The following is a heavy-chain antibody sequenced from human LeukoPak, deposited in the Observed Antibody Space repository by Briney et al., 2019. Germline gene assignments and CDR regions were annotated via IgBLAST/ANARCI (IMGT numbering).Heavy chain of an antibody. J-gene: IGHJ4*02. V-gene: IGHV3-74*01. CDR3: TRGGEEPFDY. CDR1: GFTFTRFW. Sequence: GGSLRLSCAASGFTFTRFWMHWVRQAPGKGLVWVSRINVEGTTTTYADSVEGRFTISRDENTLYLQMNHLGVDYTAVYYCTRGGEEPFDYWGQGTLVTVSS. D-gene: IGHD3-10*01. CDR2: INVEGTTT.